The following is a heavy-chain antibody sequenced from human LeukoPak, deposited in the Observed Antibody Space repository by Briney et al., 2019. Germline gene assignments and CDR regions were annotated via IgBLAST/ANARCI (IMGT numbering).Heavy chain of an antibody. CDR1: GYTFTDYY. D-gene: IGHD2-21*01. V-gene: IGHV1-69-2*01. J-gene: IGHJ3*02. CDR3: ATDRRSIVVVNGGDAFDI. Sequence: GATVKISCKVSGYTFTDYYMHWVQQAPGKGLEWMGLVDPEDGETIYAEKFQGRVTITADTSTDTAYMELSSLRSEDTAVYYCATDRRSIVVVNGGDAFDIWGQGTMVTVSS. CDR2: VDPEDGET.